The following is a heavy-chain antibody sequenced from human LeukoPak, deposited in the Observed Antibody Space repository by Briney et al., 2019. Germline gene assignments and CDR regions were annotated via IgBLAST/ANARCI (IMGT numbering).Heavy chain of an antibody. CDR1: GYTFTGYY. D-gene: IGHD3-22*01. CDR3: ARGLLHWNYYDSSGSAEISC. CDR2: INPNSGGT. Sequence: ASVKVSCKASGYTFTGYYMHWVRQAPGQGLEWMGRINPNSGGTNYAQKFQGRVTMNRDTSISTAYMELSRLRSDDTAVYYCARGLLHWNYYDSSGSAEISCWGQGTLVTVSS. V-gene: IGHV1-2*06. J-gene: IGHJ4*02.